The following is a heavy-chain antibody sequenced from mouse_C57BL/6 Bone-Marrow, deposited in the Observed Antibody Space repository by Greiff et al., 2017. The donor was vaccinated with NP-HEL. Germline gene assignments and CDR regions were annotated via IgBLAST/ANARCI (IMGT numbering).Heavy chain of an antibody. CDR1: GYTFTNYW. D-gene: IGHD1-1*01. CDR3: ARYSYGSGYFDY. Sequence: QVQLQQPGAELVKPGASVKLSCKASGYTFTNYWMHWVKQRPGRGLEWIGRIDPNSGGTKYNEKFKSKATLTVDKPSSTAYLQLSSLTSEDSAVYYCARYSYGSGYFDYGGQGTTLTVSA. CDR2: IDPNSGGT. J-gene: IGHJ2*01. V-gene: IGHV1-72*01.